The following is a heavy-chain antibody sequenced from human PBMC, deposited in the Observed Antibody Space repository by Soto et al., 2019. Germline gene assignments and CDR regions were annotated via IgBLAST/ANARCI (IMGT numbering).Heavy chain of an antibody. V-gene: IGHV4-59*02. J-gene: IGHJ6*03. CDR3: ERAWGYYYYYYMDV. D-gene: IGHD3-16*01. Sequence: SETLSLTCTVSGGSVSRYYWSWIQQPPGKGLEWIGYIYYSGSTNYNPSLKSRVTISVDTSKNQFSLKLSSVTAADTAVYYCERAWGYYYYYYMDVWGKGTTVTV. CDR2: IYYSGST. CDR1: GGSVSRYY.